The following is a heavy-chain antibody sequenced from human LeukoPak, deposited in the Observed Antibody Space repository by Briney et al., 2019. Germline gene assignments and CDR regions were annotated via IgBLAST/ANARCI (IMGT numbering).Heavy chain of an antibody. CDR1: GFTFSSRDW. J-gene: IGHJ6*04. Sequence: GGSLRLSCVASGFTFSSRDWMTWVRQAPGKGLEWVANIKQDGSEKDYVDSVKGRFTISRDNAKNSVDLQMNSLRVEDTAVYYCAELGITMIGGVWGKGTTVTISS. V-gene: IGHV3-7*01. CDR3: AELGITMIGGV. CDR2: IKQDGSEK. D-gene: IGHD3-10*02.